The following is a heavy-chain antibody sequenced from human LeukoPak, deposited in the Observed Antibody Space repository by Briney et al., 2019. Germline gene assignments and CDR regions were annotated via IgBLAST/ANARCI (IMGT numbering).Heavy chain of an antibody. CDR2: MNPNSGNT. Sequence: ASVKVSCKASGYTFTSYDINWVRQATGQGLEWMGWMNPNSGNTGYAQKFQGRVTITRNTSISTAYMELSSLRSEDTAVYYCARSYRGYSSGWSHFDYWGQGTLVTVSS. CDR3: ARSYRGYSSGWSHFDY. CDR1: GYTFTSYD. J-gene: IGHJ4*02. V-gene: IGHV1-8*03. D-gene: IGHD6-19*01.